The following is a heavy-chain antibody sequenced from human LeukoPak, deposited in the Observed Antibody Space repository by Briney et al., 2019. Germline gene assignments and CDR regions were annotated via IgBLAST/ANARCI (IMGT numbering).Heavy chain of an antibody. J-gene: IGHJ4*02. CDR2: INHSGST. Sequence: SETLSLTCAVYGGSFSGYYWSWIRQPPGKGLEWIGEINHSGSTNYNPSLKNRVTISVDTSKNQFSLKLSSVTAADTAVYYCARGRGSGNYLDYWGQGTLVTVSS. V-gene: IGHV4-34*01. CDR1: GGSFSGYY. D-gene: IGHD3-10*01. CDR3: ARGRGSGNYLDY.